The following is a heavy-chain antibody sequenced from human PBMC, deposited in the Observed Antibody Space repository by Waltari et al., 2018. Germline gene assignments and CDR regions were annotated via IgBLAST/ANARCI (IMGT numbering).Heavy chain of an antibody. V-gene: IGHV1-69*12. CDR1: GGTFSSYA. CDR2: IIPIFGTA. CDR3: ARGKDMIHRAGYYYMDV. Sequence: QVQLVQSGAGVKKPGSAVKVSCKASGGTFSSYAISWVRQAPVQGLEWMGGIIPIFGTANYAQKYQGRVTITADESTSTAYMELSSLRSEDTAVYYCARGKDMIHRAGYYYMDVWGKGTTVTISS. D-gene: IGHD2-15*01. J-gene: IGHJ6*03.